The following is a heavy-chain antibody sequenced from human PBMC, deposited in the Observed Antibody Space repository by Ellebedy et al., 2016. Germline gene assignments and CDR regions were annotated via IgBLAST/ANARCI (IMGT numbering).Heavy chain of an antibody. J-gene: IGHJ4*02. CDR2: ISAYNGHT. CDR3: ARRGRRYGDHEDY. Sequence: ASVKVSXKASSYTFISYGISWVRQAPGQGLEWMGWISAYNGHTNYAQKFQGRVTMTTDTSTSTAYMELGSLRSDDTAVYHCARRGRRYGDHEDYWGQGTLVTVSS. V-gene: IGHV1-18*04. CDR1: SYTFISYG. D-gene: IGHD4-17*01.